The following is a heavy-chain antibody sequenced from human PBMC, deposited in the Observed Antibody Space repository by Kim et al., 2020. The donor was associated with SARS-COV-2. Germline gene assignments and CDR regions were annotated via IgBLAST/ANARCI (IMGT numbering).Heavy chain of an antibody. J-gene: IGHJ4*02. Sequence: TPSLESRVAISVDTSKNQFSLKLSSVTAADTAVYYCARHQIYSSSWSWDYWGQGTLVTVSS. CDR3: ARHQIYSSSWSWDY. V-gene: IGHV4-59*08. D-gene: IGHD6-6*01.